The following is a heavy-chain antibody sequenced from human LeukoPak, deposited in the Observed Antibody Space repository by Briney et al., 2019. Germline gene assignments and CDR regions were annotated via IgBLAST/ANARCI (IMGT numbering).Heavy chain of an antibody. CDR1: GYSFATYW. CDR2: VYFGDSDT. D-gene: IGHD5-12*01. CDR3: ARQGRLDPPYYYYGMDV. V-gene: IGHV5-51*01. J-gene: IGHJ6*02. Sequence: GESLKTSCKGSGYSFATYWIAWVRPMPGKGLEWMGIVYFGDSDTRYSPSFQGQVTISADRSISPAYLQWSSLKAPDTAMYYCARQGRLDPPYYYYGMDVWGQGTTVTVSS.